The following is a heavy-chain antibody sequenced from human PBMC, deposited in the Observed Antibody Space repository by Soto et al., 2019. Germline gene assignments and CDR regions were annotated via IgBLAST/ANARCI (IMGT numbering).Heavy chain of an antibody. V-gene: IGHV3-21*01. J-gene: IGHJ6*02. D-gene: IGHD2-2*02. CDR3: AREYTAWPLAYGLDV. CDR2: ISSRSDI. Sequence: LRLSCVGSGFTFSTYSINWVRQAPGKGLEWVSSISSRSDIYYADSVKGRFTISRDNAKNSVSLQMNRLRAEDTAVYYCAREYTAWPLAYGLDVWGQGTTVTVSS. CDR1: GFTFSTYS.